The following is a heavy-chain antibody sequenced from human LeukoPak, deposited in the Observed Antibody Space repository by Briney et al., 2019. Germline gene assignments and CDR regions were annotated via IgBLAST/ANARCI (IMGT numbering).Heavy chain of an antibody. CDR1: GLTVNSNF. Sequence: PGGSLRLSCAAFGLTVNSNFMSWVRQAPGKGLEWVSVIYSGGSTYYADSVKGRFTISRDISKNTLYLQMNNLRAEDTAVYYCARDTNSGYYYIDYWGQGTLVTVSS. CDR3: ARDTNSGYYYIDY. J-gene: IGHJ4*02. V-gene: IGHV3-53*01. CDR2: IYSGGST. D-gene: IGHD3-3*01.